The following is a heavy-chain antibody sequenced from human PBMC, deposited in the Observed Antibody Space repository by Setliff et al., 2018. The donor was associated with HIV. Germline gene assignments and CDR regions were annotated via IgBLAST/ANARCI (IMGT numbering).Heavy chain of an antibody. V-gene: IGHV4-61*08. Sequence: LSLPFTFSGGSISSGGYYGSWIRQPPGKGLEWIGYIFYSGSTDYNPSLKSRLTISVDTPNNQFSLSLNSVTAAVTAVYYCARVGGVLTGTPHFDFWGQGILVTVSS. J-gene: IGHJ4*02. D-gene: IGHD3-9*01. CDR1: GGSISSGGYY. CDR2: IFYSGST. CDR3: ARVGGVLTGTPHFDF.